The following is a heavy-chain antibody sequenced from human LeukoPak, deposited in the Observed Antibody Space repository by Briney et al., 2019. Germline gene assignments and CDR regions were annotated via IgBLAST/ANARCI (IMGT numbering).Heavy chain of an antibody. CDR2: INHSGST. V-gene: IGHV4-34*01. Sequence: PSETLSLTCTVSGGSISSYYWSWLRQPPGKGLEWIGEINHSGSTNYNPSLKSRVTISVDTSKNQLSLKLSSVTAADTAVYYCAGRLYYYGSGSQRYYFDYWGQGTLVTVSS. CDR3: AGRLYYYGSGSQRYYFDY. J-gene: IGHJ4*02. D-gene: IGHD3-10*01. CDR1: GGSISSYY.